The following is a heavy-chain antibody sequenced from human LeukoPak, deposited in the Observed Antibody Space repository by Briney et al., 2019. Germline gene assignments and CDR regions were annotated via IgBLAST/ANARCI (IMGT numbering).Heavy chain of an antibody. J-gene: IGHJ4*02. Sequence: SETLSLTCTVSGASISSSRYYWAWIRQPPGKGLEWIGSRYYSGNTYSNPSLMSRDTISVDTSRTRFSLKLSSVTAADTAVYYCARHSLSGFDGEGFDYWGQGTLVTVSS. CDR1: GASISSSRYY. CDR2: RYYSGNT. D-gene: IGHD5-12*01. V-gene: IGHV4-39*01. CDR3: ARHSLSGFDGEGFDY.